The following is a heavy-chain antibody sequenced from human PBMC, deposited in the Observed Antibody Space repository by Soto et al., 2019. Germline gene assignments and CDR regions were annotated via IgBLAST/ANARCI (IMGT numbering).Heavy chain of an antibody. J-gene: IGHJ4*02. CDR3: ARARYDSSGYYYFDY. CDR1: GGSISSGDYY. V-gene: IGHV4-61*08. CDR2: IYYSGST. D-gene: IGHD3-22*01. Sequence: SETLSLTCTVSGGSISSGDYYWSWIRQPPGKGLEWIGYIYYSGSTNYNPSLKSRVTIPLDTSKNQFSLRLRSVTAADTAVYYCARARYDSSGYYYFDYWGQGTLVTVSS.